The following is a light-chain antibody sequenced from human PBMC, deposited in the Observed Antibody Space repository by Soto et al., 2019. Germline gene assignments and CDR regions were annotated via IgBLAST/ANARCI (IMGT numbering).Light chain of an antibody. CDR3: CSYAGSYTFV. Sequence: QSVLTQPRSVSGSPGQSVTISCTGTSSDVGGYNHVSWYQQHPGKAPKLMIYDVSKRPSGVSDRFSGSKSGNTASLTISGLQAEDEADYYCCSYAGSYTFVFGGGTKLTVL. CDR2: DVS. CDR1: SSDVGGYNH. V-gene: IGLV2-11*01. J-gene: IGLJ3*02.